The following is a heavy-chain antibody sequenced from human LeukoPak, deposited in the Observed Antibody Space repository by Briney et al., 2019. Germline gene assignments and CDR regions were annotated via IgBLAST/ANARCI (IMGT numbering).Heavy chain of an antibody. J-gene: IGHJ3*02. CDR1: GFTFSSYA. CDR3: AKSGGMVRGVIRAFDI. Sequence: GGSLRLSCAASGFTFSSYAMSWVRQAPGKGLEWVSAISGRGGSTYYADSVKGRFTISRDNSKNTLYLQMNSLRAEDTAVYYCAKSGGMVRGVIRAFDIWGQGTMVTVSS. D-gene: IGHD3-10*01. V-gene: IGHV3-23*01. CDR2: ISGRGGST.